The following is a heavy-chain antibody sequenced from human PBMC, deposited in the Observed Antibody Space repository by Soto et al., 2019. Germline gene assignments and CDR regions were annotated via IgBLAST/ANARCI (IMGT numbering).Heavy chain of an antibody. Sequence: EVQLLESGGGLVQPGGSLRLSCAVSGFSFSSYGMTWVRQAPGKGLEWVSGVSGGSGSKHYADSVKGRFTITGDTSKNTVYLQMNSLRVEDTAVYYCAKWNGYGDHWGQGTLVTVSS. J-gene: IGHJ4*02. CDR1: GFSFSSYG. V-gene: IGHV3-23*01. D-gene: IGHD1-1*01. CDR2: VSGGSGSK. CDR3: AKWNGYGDH.